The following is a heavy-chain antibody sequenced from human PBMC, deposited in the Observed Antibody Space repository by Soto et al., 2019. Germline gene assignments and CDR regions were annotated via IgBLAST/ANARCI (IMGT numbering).Heavy chain of an antibody. J-gene: IGHJ6*04. Sequence: PSETLSLTCSVYGGSFSDYYWSWIRQPPGKGLEWIGEINHSGSTNYNPSLKSRVTISVHTSKNQFSLKLSSVTAADTAVYYCARARKGSGSDYYYHYGMDVWGKGTTFTVSS. CDR2: INHSGST. D-gene: IGHD3-3*01. CDR1: GGSFSDYY. V-gene: IGHV4-34*01. CDR3: ARARKGSGSDYYYHYGMDV.